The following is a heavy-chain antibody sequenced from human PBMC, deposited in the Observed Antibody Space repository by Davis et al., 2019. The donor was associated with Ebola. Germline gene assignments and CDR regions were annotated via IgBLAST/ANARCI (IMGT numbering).Heavy chain of an antibody. CDR2: ISSSSSTI. V-gene: IGHV3-48*01. CDR3: ARGANYFDY. J-gene: IGHJ4*02. CDR1: GFTFSSYG. Sequence: GESLKIPCAASGFTFSSYGMHWVRQAPGKGLEWVSYISSSSSTIYYADSVKGRFTISRDNAKNSLYLQMNSLGAEDTAVYYCARGANYFDYWGQGTLVTVSS.